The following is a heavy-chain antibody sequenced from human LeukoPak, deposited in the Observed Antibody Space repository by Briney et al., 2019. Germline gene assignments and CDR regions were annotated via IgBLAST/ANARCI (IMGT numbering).Heavy chain of an antibody. D-gene: IGHD3-22*01. J-gene: IGHJ4*02. CDR1: GGSISGYY. CDR3: VRQPYISGAYYFDY. V-gene: IGHV4-59*08. Sequence: SETLSLTCTVSGGSISGYYWSWLRQPPGKGLEWIGYIFQTGYTVYNPSLQSRVTMSVDMPKNQFSLQLPSVTAADTAIYYCVRQPYISGAYYFDYWGQGTLVTVSS. CDR2: IFQTGYT.